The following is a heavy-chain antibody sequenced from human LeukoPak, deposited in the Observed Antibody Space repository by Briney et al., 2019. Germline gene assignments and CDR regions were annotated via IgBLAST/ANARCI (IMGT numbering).Heavy chain of an antibody. J-gene: IGHJ4*02. Sequence: ASVKVSCKASGYTFTSYYMHWLRQAPGQGLEWMGIINPSGGSTSYAQKFQGRVTMTRDTSTSTVYMELSSLRSEDTAVYYCAISGYYDSSGYISYFDYWGQGTLVTVSS. CDR3: AISGYYDSSGYISYFDY. D-gene: IGHD3-22*01. CDR2: INPSGGST. CDR1: GYTFTSYY. V-gene: IGHV1-46*01.